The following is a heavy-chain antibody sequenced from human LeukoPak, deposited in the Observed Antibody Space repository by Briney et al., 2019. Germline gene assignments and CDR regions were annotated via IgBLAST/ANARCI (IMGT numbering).Heavy chain of an antibody. CDR1: GGSISSYY. D-gene: IGHD5-24*01. CDR3: ARHALVRDGYNWD. Sequence: NASETLSLTCTVSGGSISSYYWSWIRQPPGEGLEWIGYIYYSGSTNYNPSLKSRVTISVDTSKNQFSLKLSSVTAADTAVYYCARHALVRDGYNWDWGQGTLVTVSS. J-gene: IGHJ4*02. V-gene: IGHV4-59*08. CDR2: IYYSGST.